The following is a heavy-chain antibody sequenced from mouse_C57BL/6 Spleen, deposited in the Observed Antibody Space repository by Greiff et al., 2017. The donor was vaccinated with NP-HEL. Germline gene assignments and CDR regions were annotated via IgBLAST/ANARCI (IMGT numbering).Heavy chain of an antibody. CDR1: GFTFSSYT. CDR3: ARLYDGYYDYAMDY. D-gene: IGHD2-3*01. V-gene: IGHV5-9*01. CDR2: ISGGGGNT. J-gene: IGHJ4*01. Sequence: EVMLVESGGGLVKPGGSLKLSCAASGFTFSSYTMSWVRQTPEKRLEWVATISGGGGNTYYPDSVKGRFTISRDNAKNTLYLQMSSLRSEDTALYYCARLYDGYYDYAMDYWGQGTSVTVSS.